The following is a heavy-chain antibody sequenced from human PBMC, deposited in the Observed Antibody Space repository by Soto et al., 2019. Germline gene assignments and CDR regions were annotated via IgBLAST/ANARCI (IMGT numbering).Heavy chain of an antibody. CDR1: GFTFSSYG. CDR2: ISYDGSNK. J-gene: IGHJ6*02. Sequence: GGSLRLSCAASGFTFSSYGMHWVRQAPGKGLEWVAVISYDGSNKYYADSVKGRFTISRDNSKNTLYLQMNSLRAEDTAVYYCAKDNGDYGQFERGMDVWGQGTTVTVSS. CDR3: AKDNGDYGQFERGMDV. V-gene: IGHV3-30*18. D-gene: IGHD4-17*01.